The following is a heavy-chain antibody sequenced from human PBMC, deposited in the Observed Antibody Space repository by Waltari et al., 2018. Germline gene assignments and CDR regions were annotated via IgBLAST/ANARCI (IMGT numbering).Heavy chain of an antibody. Sequence: EVQLLESGGGLVQPGGSLRLSCAASGFTFSSYTMSWVRQAPGKGLEWVSAISGSGGSTYYADSVKGRFTISRDNSKNTLYLQMNSLRAEDTAVYYCATEYSSSWYTYGMDVWGQGTTVTVSS. CDR2: ISGSGGST. D-gene: IGHD6-13*01. CDR3: ATEYSSSWYTYGMDV. J-gene: IGHJ6*02. V-gene: IGHV3-23*01. CDR1: GFTFSSYT.